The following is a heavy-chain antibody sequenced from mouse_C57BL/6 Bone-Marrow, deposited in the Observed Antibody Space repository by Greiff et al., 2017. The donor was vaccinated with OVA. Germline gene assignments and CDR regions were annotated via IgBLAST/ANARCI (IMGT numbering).Heavy chain of an antibody. CDR1: GYTFTSYW. CDR2: IYPGSGST. J-gene: IGHJ2*01. CDR3: AREEDYFDY. V-gene: IGHV1-55*01. Sequence: QVQLKQSGAELVKPGASVKMSCKASGYTFTSYWITWVKQRPGQGLEWIGDIYPGSGSTNYNEKFKSKATLTVDTSSSTAYMQLSSLTSEDSAVYYCAREEDYFDYWGQGTTLTVSS.